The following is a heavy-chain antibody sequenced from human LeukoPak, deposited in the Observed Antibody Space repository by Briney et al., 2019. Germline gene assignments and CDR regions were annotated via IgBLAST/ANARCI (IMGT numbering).Heavy chain of an antibody. D-gene: IGHD2-15*01. CDR2: IYYSGST. CDR1: GGSISSGGYY. J-gene: IGHJ6*02. V-gene: IGHV4-31*03. CDR3: ARAAGGYCSGGSCSLYYYYGMDV. Sequence: PSETLSLTCTVSGGSISSGGYYWSWIRQHPGKGLEWIGYIYYSGSTYYNPSLKSRVTISVDTSKNQFSLKLSSVTAADTAVYYCARAAGGYCSGGSCSLYYYYGMDVWGQGTTVTVSS.